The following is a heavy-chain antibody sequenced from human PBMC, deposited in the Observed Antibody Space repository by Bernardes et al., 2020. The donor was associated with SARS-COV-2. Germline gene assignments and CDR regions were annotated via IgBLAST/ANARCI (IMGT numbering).Heavy chain of an antibody. Sequence: SETLSLTCAVSGGSIGTNNWWSWVRQPPGKGLEWIGEIYHSGATYYNPSLERRVTISVDMSKNLFSLTLTSVTAADTAVYYCVRDASVTSRGYFDYWGRGTLATVSS. CDR1: GGSIGTNNW. D-gene: IGHD4-17*01. CDR2: IYHSGAT. V-gene: IGHV4-4*02. CDR3: VRDASVTSRGYFDY. J-gene: IGHJ4*02.